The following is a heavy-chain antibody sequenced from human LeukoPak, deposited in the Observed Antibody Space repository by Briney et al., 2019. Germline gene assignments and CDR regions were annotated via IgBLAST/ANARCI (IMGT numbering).Heavy chain of an antibody. J-gene: IGHJ4*02. V-gene: IGHV3-30-3*01. Sequence: PGGSLRLSCAASGFTFSSYAMSWVRQAPGKGLEWVALVSNDGSNKYHADSVKGRFTISRDNSKNTLYLQMNSLRAEDTAVYYCARDPVSVGLRINSDFWGQGTLVTVSS. D-gene: IGHD3-3*01. CDR3: ARDPVSVGLRINSDF. CDR2: VSNDGSNK. CDR1: GFTFSSYA.